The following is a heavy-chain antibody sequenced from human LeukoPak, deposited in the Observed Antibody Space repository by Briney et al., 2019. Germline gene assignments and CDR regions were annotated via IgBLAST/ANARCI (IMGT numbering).Heavy chain of an antibody. D-gene: IGHD2-21*02. CDR1: VGSISGHY. CDR3: ARFAYCGTGCWYYFDF. Sequence: PSETLSLTCSVPVGSISGHYWSWIRQPPRKELEWIGYTFITGNTIYNPSLSSRVTMSLDTSKNQFSLKLSSVTAADTAVYYCARFAYCGTGCWYYFDFWGRGMLVTVSS. J-gene: IGHJ4*02. V-gene: IGHV4-4*09. CDR2: TFITGNT.